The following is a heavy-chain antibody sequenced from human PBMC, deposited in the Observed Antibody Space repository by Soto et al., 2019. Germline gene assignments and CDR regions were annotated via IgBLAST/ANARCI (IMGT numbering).Heavy chain of an antibody. J-gene: IGHJ5*02. Sequence: GGSLRLSCAASGFTFSSYSMNWVRQAPGKGLEWVSSISSSSSYIYYADSVKGRFTISRDNAKNSLYLQMNSLRAEDTAVYYCAVVATVFNWFDPWGQGTLVTVSS. V-gene: IGHV3-21*01. CDR2: ISSSSSYI. CDR3: AVVATVFNWFDP. D-gene: IGHD5-12*01. CDR1: GFTFSSYS.